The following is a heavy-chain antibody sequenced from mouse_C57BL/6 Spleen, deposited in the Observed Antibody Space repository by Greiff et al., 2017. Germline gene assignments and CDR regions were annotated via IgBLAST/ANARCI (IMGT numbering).Heavy chain of an antibody. Sequence: QVQLQQPGAELVRPGSSVKLSCKASGYTFTSYWMDWVKQRPGQGLEWIGNIYPSDSETHYNQKFKDKATLTVDKSSSTAYMQLSSLTSEDSAVYYGARDDYYYGSSYDAMDDWGQGTTVTVSS. V-gene: IGHV1-61*01. CDR3: ARDDYYYGSSYDAMDD. J-gene: IGHJ4*01. CDR2: IYPSDSET. CDR1: GYTFTSYW. D-gene: IGHD1-1*01.